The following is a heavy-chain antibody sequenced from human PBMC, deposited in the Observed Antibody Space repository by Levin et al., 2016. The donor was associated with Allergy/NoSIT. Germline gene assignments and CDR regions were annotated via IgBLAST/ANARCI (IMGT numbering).Heavy chain of an antibody. CDR1: GFTFSSYG. J-gene: IGHJ4*02. Sequence: GGSLRLSCAASGFTFSSYGMHWVRQAPGKGLEWVAVIWYDGSNKYYADSVKGRFTISRDNSKNTLYLQMNSLRAEDTAVYYCARDHGGSYEFDYWGQGTLVTVSS. V-gene: IGHV3-33*08. CDR2: IWYDGSNK. D-gene: IGHD1-26*01. CDR3: ARDHGGSYEFDY.